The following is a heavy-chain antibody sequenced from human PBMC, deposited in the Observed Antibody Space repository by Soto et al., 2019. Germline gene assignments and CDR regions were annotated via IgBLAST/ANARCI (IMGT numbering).Heavy chain of an antibody. CDR1: GGSISSSSYY. CDR3: ARVDPEWFWKFDY. V-gene: IGHV4-39*07. D-gene: IGHD3-3*01. CDR2: IYYSGSI. Sequence: PSETLSLTCTVSGGSISSSSYYWGWIRQPPGKGLEWIGSIYYSGSIYYNPSLKSRVTISVDTSKNQFSLKLSSVTAADTAVYYCARVDPEWFWKFDYWGQGTLVTVSS. J-gene: IGHJ4*02.